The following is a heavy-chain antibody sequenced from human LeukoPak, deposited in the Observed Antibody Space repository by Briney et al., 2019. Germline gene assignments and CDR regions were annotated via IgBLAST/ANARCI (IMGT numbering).Heavy chain of an antibody. CDR1: GGTFSSYA. J-gene: IGHJ6*03. CDR3: ASSSYYDFWGGYYISYYYYMDV. Sequence: ASVKVSCKASGGTFSSYAISWVRQAPGQGLEWMGGIIPIFGTANYAQKFQGRVTITTDESTSTAYMELSSLRSEDTAVYYCASSSYYDFWGGYYISYYYYMDVWGKGTTVTVSS. V-gene: IGHV1-69*05. CDR2: IIPIFGTA. D-gene: IGHD3-3*01.